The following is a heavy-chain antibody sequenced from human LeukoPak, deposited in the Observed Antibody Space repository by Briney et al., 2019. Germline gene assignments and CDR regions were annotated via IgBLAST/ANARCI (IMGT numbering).Heavy chain of an antibody. CDR3: ARDPGHIAAVANYYYYYMDV. V-gene: IGHV1-46*01. Sequence: ASVKVSCKASGYIFTSYYMHWVRQAPGQGLEWMGIINPSGGSTSYAQKFQGRVTMTRDMSTSTVYMELSSLRSEDTAVYYCARDPGHIAAVANYYYYYMDVWGKGTTVTVSS. CDR1: GYIFTSYY. D-gene: IGHD6-13*01. CDR2: INPSGGST. J-gene: IGHJ6*03.